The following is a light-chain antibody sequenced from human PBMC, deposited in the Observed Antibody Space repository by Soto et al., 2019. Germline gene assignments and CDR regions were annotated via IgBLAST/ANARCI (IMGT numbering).Light chain of an antibody. CDR2: EVT. CDR1: SSDLRDSDF. Sequence: QSVLTQPPSASGSPGQSVTISCTGTSSDLRDSDFISWYQLYPVKAPKLMIYEVTKRPSGVPDRFSGSKSVNMAYLTVSGLQDEDEAGYYCSSYADFNNVLFGGGTKLTVL. V-gene: IGLV2-8*01. J-gene: IGLJ3*02. CDR3: SSYADFNNVL.